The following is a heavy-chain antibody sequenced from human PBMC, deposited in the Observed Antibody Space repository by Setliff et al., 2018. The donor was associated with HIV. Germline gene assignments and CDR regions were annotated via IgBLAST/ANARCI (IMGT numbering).Heavy chain of an antibody. CDR3: SRGVRRNFMARTVGSYYYYYMDV. J-gene: IGHJ6*03. CDR1: GGSFSGFY. V-gene: IGHV4-34*01. CDR2: INHSGST. Sequence: SETLSLTCAVYGGSFSGFYWSWIRQPPGKGLEWIGEINHSGSTNYNPFHKSRVTISVDTSKNQFSLKLSSVTAADTAVYYCSRGVRRNFMARTVGSYYYYYMDVWGKGTTVTVSS. D-gene: IGHD3-10*01.